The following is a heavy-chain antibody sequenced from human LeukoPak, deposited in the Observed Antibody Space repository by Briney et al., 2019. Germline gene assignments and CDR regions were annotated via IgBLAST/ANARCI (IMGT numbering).Heavy chain of an antibody. D-gene: IGHD6-6*01. Sequence: GSLRLSCAASGFTFSTYWMIWVRQAPGKGLEWVANIKKDGSQKYYVDSVKGRFTISRDNAKNSLYLQMNSLRAEDTAVYYCARAAFDDISSSGEWMGDYWGQGTLVTVSS. V-gene: IGHV3-7*01. CDR2: IKKDGSQK. CDR3: ARAAFDDISSSGEWMGDY. CDR1: GFTFSTYW. J-gene: IGHJ4*02.